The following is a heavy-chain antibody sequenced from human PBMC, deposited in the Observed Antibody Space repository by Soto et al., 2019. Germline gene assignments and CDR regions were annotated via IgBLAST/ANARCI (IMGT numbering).Heavy chain of an antibody. J-gene: IGHJ6*02. CDR2: IYYSGST. CDR1: GGSISSSSYY. CDR3: ARPSSGWYGGGMDV. V-gene: IGHV4-39*01. Sequence: QLQLQESGPGLVKPSETLSLTCTVSGGSISSSSYYWGWIRQPPGKGLEWIGSIYYSGSTYYNPSLKSRVTISVDTSKNQFSLKLSSVTAAETAVYYCARPSSGWYGGGMDVWGQGTTVTVSS. D-gene: IGHD6-19*01.